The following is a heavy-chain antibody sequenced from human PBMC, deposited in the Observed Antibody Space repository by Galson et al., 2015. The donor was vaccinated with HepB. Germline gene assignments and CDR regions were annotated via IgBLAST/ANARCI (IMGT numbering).Heavy chain of an antibody. J-gene: IGHJ4*02. CDR3: ARHYRGFDGSGSYYPYYFDY. V-gene: IGHV4-39*01. CDR2: IYYSGST. Sequence: SETLSLTCTVSGGSISSSSYYWGWIRQPPGKGLEWIGSIYYSGSTYYNPSLKSRVTISVDTSKNQFSLKLSSVTAADTAVYYCARHYRGFDGSGSYYPYYFDYWGQGTLVTVSS. D-gene: IGHD3-10*01. CDR1: GGSISSSSYY.